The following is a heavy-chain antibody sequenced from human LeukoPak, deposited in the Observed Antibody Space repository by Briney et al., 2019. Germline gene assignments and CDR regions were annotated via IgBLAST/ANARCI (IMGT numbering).Heavy chain of an antibody. V-gene: IGHV3-21*01. CDR2: ISSSSSYI. J-gene: IGHJ4*02. Sequence: PGGSLRLSCAASGFTFSSYSMNWVRQAPGKGLEWVSSISSSSSYIYYADSVKGRFTISRDNAKNSLYLQMNSLRAEDTAVYYCARGRRIAVAGNHFDYWGQGTLVTVSS. CDR1: GFTFSSYS. CDR3: ARGRRIAVAGNHFDY. D-gene: IGHD6-19*01.